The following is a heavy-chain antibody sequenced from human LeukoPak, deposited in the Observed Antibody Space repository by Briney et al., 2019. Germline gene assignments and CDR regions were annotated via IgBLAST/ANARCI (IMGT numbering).Heavy chain of an antibody. Sequence: GGSLRLSCAASGFTFSSYAMSWVRQAPRKGLEWVSAISGSGGSTYYADSVKGRFTISRDNSKNTLYLQMNSLRAEDTAVYYCANGLSLSRYGDYFDYWGQGTLVTVSS. V-gene: IGHV3-23*01. D-gene: IGHD3-16*01. CDR1: GFTFSSYA. CDR2: ISGSGGST. J-gene: IGHJ4*02. CDR3: ANGLSLSRYGDYFDY.